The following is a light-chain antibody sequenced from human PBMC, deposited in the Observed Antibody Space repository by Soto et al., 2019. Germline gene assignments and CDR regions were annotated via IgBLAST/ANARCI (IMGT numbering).Light chain of an antibody. J-gene: IGLJ2*01. CDR1: SSDVGGYNY. V-gene: IGLV2-14*01. CDR2: DVS. CDR3: SSYTSSSTPMV. Sequence: QSALTQPASVSGSPGQSITISCTGTSSDVGGYNYVSWYQQHPARAPKLMIYDVSDRPSGVSNRFSGSKSSNTASLTISGLQAEDEADYYCSSYTSSSTPMVFGGGTKLTVL.